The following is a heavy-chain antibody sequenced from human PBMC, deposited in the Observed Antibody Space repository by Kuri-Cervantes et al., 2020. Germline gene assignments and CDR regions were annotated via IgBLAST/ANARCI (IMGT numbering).Heavy chain of an antibody. CDR1: GGSISSGDYY. D-gene: IGHD1-26*01. V-gene: IGHV4-30-4*01. CDR2: IYYSGST. J-gene: IGHJ4*02. CDR3: ARGRGGVVGATYFDY. Sequence: SETLSLTCTVSGGSISSGDYYWSWIRQPPGKGLEWIGYIYYSGSTYYNPSLKSRVTISVDTSKNQFSLKLSSVTAADTAVYYCARGRGGVVGATYFDYWGQGTLVTVSS.